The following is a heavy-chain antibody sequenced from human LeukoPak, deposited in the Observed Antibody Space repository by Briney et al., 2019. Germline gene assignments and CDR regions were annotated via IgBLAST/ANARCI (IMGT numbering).Heavy chain of an antibody. Sequence: SETLSLTCTVSGGSISSYYWSWIRQPPRKGLEWIGYIYYSGSTNYNPSLKSRVTISVDTSKNQFSLKLSSVTAADTAVYYCARDSVGYSGSYFRLDYWGQGTLVTVSS. CDR3: ARDSVGYSGSYFRLDY. CDR1: GGSISSYY. D-gene: IGHD1-26*01. J-gene: IGHJ4*02. V-gene: IGHV4-59*01. CDR2: IYYSGST.